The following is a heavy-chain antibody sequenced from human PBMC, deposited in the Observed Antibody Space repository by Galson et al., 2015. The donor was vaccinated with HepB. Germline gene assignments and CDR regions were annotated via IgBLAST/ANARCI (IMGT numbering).Heavy chain of an antibody. CDR2: IKEDGSMM. CDR3: ARIVAEDESFDC. J-gene: IGHJ4*02. V-gene: IGHV3-7*01. D-gene: IGHD6-13*01. CDR1: GFSFSSHW. Sequence: SLRLSCAASGFSFSSHWMTWFRQAPGKGLEWVANIKEDGSMMNYVDSVKGRFTISRDNTKSSLFLQMNSLRAEDSAVYHCARIVAEDESFDCWGRGTLVTVSS.